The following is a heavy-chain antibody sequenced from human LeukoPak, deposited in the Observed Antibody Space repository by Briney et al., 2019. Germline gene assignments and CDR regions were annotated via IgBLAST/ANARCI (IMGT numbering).Heavy chain of an antibody. CDR1: GYTFTSYG. CDR2: ISSYNGNT. CDR3: ERGQRVMELVDY. D-gene: IGHD1-26*01. Sequence: ASVKVSFQGSGYTFTSYGISWVRQAPGQGPEWMGWISSYNGNTNYAQKLQGRVTMTTDTSTRTAYMELRSLRSDDTAVYYCERGQRVMELVDYWGQGTLVTVSS. V-gene: IGHV1-18*01. J-gene: IGHJ4*02.